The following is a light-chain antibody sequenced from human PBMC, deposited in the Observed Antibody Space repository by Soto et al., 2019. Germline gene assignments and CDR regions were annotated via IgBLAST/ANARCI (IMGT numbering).Light chain of an antibody. CDR3: QQYGSSSIT. CDR1: QSVSSSY. V-gene: IGKV3-20*01. CDR2: GGS. J-gene: IGKJ5*01. Sequence: EIVLTQSPGTLSLSPGERATLSCRASQSVSSSYLAWYQQKPGQSPRLLIYGGSSKATGIPDRFSCSAAEKYYTLTISRLEPEDFAVYYCQQYGSSSITFGQGTRLEIK.